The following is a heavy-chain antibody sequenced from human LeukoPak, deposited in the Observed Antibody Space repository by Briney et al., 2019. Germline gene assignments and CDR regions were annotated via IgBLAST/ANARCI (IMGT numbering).Heavy chain of an antibody. J-gene: IGHJ4*02. CDR3: ARDQYYDILTGYYDFDY. Sequence: ASVKVSCEASGYTFTSYGISWVRQAPGQGPEWMGWISVDNGNTNYAQKFQGRVIMTTDTSMSIAYMELRSLRSDDTAVYYCARDQYYDILTGYYDFDYWGQGTLVTVSS. D-gene: IGHD3-9*01. V-gene: IGHV1-18*01. CDR1: GYTFTSYG. CDR2: ISVDNGNT.